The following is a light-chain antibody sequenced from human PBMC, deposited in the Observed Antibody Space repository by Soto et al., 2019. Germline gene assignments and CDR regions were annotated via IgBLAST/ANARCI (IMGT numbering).Light chain of an antibody. Sequence: DIQMTQSPSSVSASVGDRVTITCRASQGISSWLAWYQQKPGKAPKPLIYKTSILEPGVPSRFSGSGSGTEFTLTIRSLQPDDFATYYCQQYNSYPITFGQGTRLEI. V-gene: IGKV1-5*03. CDR3: QQYNSYPIT. CDR1: QGISSW. CDR2: KTS. J-gene: IGKJ5*01.